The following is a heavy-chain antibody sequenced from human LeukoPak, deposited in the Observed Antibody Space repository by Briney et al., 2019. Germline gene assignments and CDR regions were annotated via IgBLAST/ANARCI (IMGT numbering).Heavy chain of an antibody. D-gene: IGHD1-1*01. Sequence: PGASVTVSCKASGYTFSGYYMFWVRQAPGQGLEWMGWINSDSGATNYAQKFQGRVTMTRDTSISTAYMELSSLRSDDTGVYYCAAATTGTTFFDYWGQGTLVTVSS. V-gene: IGHV1-2*02. CDR2: INSDSGAT. CDR3: AAATTGTTFFDY. J-gene: IGHJ4*02. CDR1: GYTFSGYY.